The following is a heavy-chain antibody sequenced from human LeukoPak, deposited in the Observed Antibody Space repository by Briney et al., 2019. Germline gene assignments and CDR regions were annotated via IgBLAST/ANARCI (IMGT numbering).Heavy chain of an antibody. V-gene: IGHV1-46*01. CDR1: GYSFTSYY. Sequence: ASVKVSCKTSGYSFTSYYIHWVRQAPGQGLEWMEIINPSGGSTTYAQKFKGRLTMASDTSTSTVYMELSSLRSEDTAMYYCARSSAYYNEADIWGQGTMVTVSS. CDR3: ARSSAYYNEADI. J-gene: IGHJ3*02. CDR2: INPSGGST. D-gene: IGHD1-26*01.